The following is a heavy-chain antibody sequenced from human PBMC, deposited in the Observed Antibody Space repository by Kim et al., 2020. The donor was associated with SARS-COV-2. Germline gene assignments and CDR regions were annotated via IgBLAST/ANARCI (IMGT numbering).Heavy chain of an antibody. J-gene: IGHJ4*02. D-gene: IGHD3-10*01. Sequence: TRYYADSVKGRFTISRDNAKNSLYLQMNSLRDEDTAVYYCARDPGGGEDYWGQGTLVTVSS. CDR2: TR. V-gene: IGHV3-48*02. CDR3: ARDPGGGEDY.